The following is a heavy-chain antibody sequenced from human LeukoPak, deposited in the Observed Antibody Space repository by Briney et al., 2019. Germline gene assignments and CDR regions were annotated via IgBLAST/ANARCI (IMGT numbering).Heavy chain of an antibody. J-gene: IGHJ6*02. CDR2: IKQDGSEK. V-gene: IGHV3-7*01. D-gene: IGHD3-3*01. Sequence: GGSLRLSCAASGFTFSSYWMSWVRQAPGKGLEWVANIKQDGSEKYYVDSVKGRFTISRDNAKNSLYLRMNSLRAEDTAVYYCARERITIFGVVTNYYYYYGMDVWGQGTTVTVSS. CDR3: ARERITIFGVVTNYYYYYGMDV. CDR1: GFTFSSYW.